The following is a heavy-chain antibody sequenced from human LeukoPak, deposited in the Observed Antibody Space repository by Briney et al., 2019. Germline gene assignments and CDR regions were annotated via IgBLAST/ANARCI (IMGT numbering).Heavy chain of an antibody. D-gene: IGHD3-22*01. V-gene: IGHV3-30*04. CDR1: GFTFSSYA. Sequence: GGSLRLSCAASGFTFSSYAMHWVRQAPGKGLEWVAVISYDGSNKYYADSVKGRFTISRDKSKNTLYLQMNSLRAEDTAVYYCARDLSGVITLTAFDYWGQGTLVTVSS. J-gene: IGHJ4*02. CDR3: ARDLSGVITLTAFDY. CDR2: ISYDGSNK.